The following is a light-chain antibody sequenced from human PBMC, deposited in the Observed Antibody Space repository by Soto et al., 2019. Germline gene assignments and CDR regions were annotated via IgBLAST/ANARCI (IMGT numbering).Light chain of an antibody. CDR2: GAS. CDR3: QQYNNWPRT. V-gene: IGKV3-15*01. Sequence: VMTQSPATLSVSPGERATLSCRASQSVSSNLAWYQQKPGQAPRLLIYGASTRATGIPARFSGSGSGTEFTLTISSLQSEDFAVYYCQQYNNWPRTFGQGTKV. J-gene: IGKJ1*01. CDR1: QSVSSN.